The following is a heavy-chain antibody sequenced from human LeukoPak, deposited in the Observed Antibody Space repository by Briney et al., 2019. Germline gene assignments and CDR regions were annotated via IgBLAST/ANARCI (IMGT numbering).Heavy chain of an antibody. CDR2: ISYSDDST. CDR1: GCTFSTYG. J-gene: IGHJ4*02. V-gene: IGHV3-23*01. CDR3: VKHSLYYYGSGTYFDY. Sequence: PGGPLRLSCAASGCTFSTYGMGWVRQAPGKGLEWVSSISYSDDSTYYADSVKGRFTISRDNYKNTLSLQINSQRAEDTAVYYCVKHSLYYYGSGTYFDYWGQGTLVSVSS. D-gene: IGHD3-10*01.